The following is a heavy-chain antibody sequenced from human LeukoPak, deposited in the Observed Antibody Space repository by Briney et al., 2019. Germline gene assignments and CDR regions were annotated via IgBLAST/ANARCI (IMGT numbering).Heavy chain of an antibody. Sequence: GGSLRLSCAASGFTFSSYAMHWVRQAPGKGLEYVSAISSNGGSTYYANSVKGRFTISRDNSKNTLYLQMGSLRAEDMAVYYCARDLPDISGYYYYYMDVWGKGTAVTISS. V-gene: IGHV3-64*01. CDR1: GFTFSSYA. CDR2: ISSNGGST. D-gene: IGHD3-22*01. CDR3: ARDLPDISGYYYYYMDV. J-gene: IGHJ6*03.